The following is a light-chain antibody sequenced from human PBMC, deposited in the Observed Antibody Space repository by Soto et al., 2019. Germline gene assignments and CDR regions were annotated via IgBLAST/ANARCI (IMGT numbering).Light chain of an antibody. J-gene: IGKJ4*01. V-gene: IGKV3-11*01. Sequence: ETVLTQSQATLSLSPGERAILSCRASQSVSSYLAWYQQKPGQAPRLLISDASNRATGIPARFSGSGSGTDFTLTISSLEPEDFAVYYCQQRSSWPLTFGGGTKVEIK. CDR2: DAS. CDR1: QSVSSY. CDR3: QQRSSWPLT.